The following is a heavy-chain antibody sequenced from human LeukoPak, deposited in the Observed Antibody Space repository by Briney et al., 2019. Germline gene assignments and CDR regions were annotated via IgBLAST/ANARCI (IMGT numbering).Heavy chain of an antibody. Sequence: GGSLRLSCAASGFTFSDYYMSWIRQAPGKGLEWVSSISSSSSYIYYADSVKGRFTISRDNAKNSLYLQMNSLRAEDTAVYYCARDGYSGYAFDYWGQGTLVTVSS. V-gene: IGHV3-11*06. CDR3: ARDGYSGYAFDY. D-gene: IGHD5-12*01. CDR2: ISSSSSYI. CDR1: GFTFSDYY. J-gene: IGHJ4*02.